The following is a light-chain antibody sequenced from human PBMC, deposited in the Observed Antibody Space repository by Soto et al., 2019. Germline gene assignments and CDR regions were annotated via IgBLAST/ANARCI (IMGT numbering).Light chain of an antibody. Sequence: QSVLTQPPSASGSPGQSVTISCTGTSSDVGAYNYVSWYQQHPGKAPKLIIYEVTKRPSGVPDHFSGSKSGNTASLTVSGLQAEDEADYYCSSYAGSNNLIFGGGTKLTVL. V-gene: IGLV2-8*01. CDR3: SSYAGSNNLI. CDR2: EVT. J-gene: IGLJ2*01. CDR1: SSDVGAYNY.